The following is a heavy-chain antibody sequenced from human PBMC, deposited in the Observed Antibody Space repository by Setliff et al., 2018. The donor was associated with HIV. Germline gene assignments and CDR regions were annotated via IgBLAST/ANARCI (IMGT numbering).Heavy chain of an antibody. D-gene: IGHD2-8*02. CDR2: ISGNAANA. J-gene: IGHJ4*02. CDR3: ATARPRHLVSTNPPYYFDY. V-gene: IGHV3-23*01. Sequence: GGSLRLSCAASGFSFDTFAMTWVRQAPGKGLEWVSTISGNAANAYYADSVKGRFTISRDNSKNTLFLRMNSLRADDTAVYYCATARPRHLVSTNPPYYFDYWGQGTLVTVSS. CDR1: GFSFDTFA.